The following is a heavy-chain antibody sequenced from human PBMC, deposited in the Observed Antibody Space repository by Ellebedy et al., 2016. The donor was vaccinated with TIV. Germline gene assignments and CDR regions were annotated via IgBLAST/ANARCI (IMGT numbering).Heavy chain of an antibody. CDR2: ISYSGANT. D-gene: IGHD3-16*02. J-gene: IGHJ4*02. V-gene: IGHV3-23*01. Sequence: GGSLRLXXAASGFTFDDYGMSWVRQAPGKGLEWVSLISYSGANTYYSDSVKGRFTISRDNSKNTLYLQMDSLRAEDTATYYCAKDMQLSYWGQGSLVTVSS. CDR1: GFTFDDYG. CDR3: AKDMQLSY.